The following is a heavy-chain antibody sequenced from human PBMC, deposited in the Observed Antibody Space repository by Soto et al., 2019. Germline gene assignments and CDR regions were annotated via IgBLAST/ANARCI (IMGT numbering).Heavy chain of an antibody. CDR1: GYAFTTYG. CDR3: ARGRYGDY. D-gene: IGHD1-1*01. CDR2: ISAHNGNT. V-gene: IGHV1-18*01. Sequence: QVHLVQSGAEVKKPGASVKVSCKGSGYAFTTYGITWVRQAPGQGLEWMGWISAHNGNTNYAQKLQGRVAVTRDTSTSTAYMELRSLRSDDTAVYYCARGRYGDYWGQGALVTVSS. J-gene: IGHJ4*02.